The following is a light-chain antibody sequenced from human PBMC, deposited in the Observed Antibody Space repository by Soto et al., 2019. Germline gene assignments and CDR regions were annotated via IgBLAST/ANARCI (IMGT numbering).Light chain of an antibody. V-gene: IGKV4-1*01. CDR3: QQYYSTPWT. J-gene: IGKJ1*01. CDR1: QSVLYSSNNKNY. Sequence: DIVMTQSPDSLAVSLGERATINCKSSQSVLYSSNNKNYLAWYQQKPGQPPKLLIYWASTRESGVPDRFSGSGSGKDFTLTISSLQAEDVAVYYCQQYYSTPWTFGQGTKVENK. CDR2: WAS.